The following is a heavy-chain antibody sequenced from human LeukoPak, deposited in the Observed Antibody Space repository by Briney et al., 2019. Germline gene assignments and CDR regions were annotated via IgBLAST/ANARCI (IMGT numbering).Heavy chain of an antibody. J-gene: IGHJ4*02. CDR2: ISSSSSYI. CDR3: ARVGLPGFDY. V-gene: IGHV3-21*01. D-gene: IGHD4-11*01. CDR1: GFTFSSYS. Sequence: GGSLRLSCAASGFTFSSYSMNWVRQAPGKGLEWVSSISSSSSYIYYADSVRGRFTISRDNAKNSLYLQMNSLRAEDTAVYYCARVGLPGFDYWGQGTLVTVSS.